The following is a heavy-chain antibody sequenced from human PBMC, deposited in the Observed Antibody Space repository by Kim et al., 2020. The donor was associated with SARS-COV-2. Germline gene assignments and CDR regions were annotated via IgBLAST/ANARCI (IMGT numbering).Heavy chain of an antibody. Sequence: ASVKVSCKTSGYSFSDHYIHWVRQAPGQGLEWMAWINPKDGETNYAQKFKGGVSVTRDTFISTVYLEVSSLAPDVTAVYYCTRDSDSDSWGQGTLVTVSS. CDR3: TRDSDSDS. J-gene: IGHJ5*01. CDR2: INPKDGET. V-gene: IGHV1-2*02. CDR1: GYSFSDHY.